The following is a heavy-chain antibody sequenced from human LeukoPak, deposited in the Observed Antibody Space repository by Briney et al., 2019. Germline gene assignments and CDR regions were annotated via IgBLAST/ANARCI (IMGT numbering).Heavy chain of an antibody. J-gene: IGHJ4*02. CDR3: AGFYYYGSRAFDY. CDR1: GFTFTTYQ. CDR2: ISTTGDTI. D-gene: IGHD3-10*01. Sequence: GGSLRLSCAASGFTFTTYQMNWVRQASGKGLEWVSYISTTGDTIYYADSVKGRFTISRDNAKNSLYLQMNSLRAVDTAVYYCAGFYYYGSRAFDYWGQGTLVTVSS. V-gene: IGHV3-48*03.